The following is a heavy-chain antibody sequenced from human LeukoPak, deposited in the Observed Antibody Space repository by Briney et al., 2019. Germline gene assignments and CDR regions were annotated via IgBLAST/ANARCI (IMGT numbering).Heavy chain of an antibody. CDR2: IWYDGSNK. D-gene: IGHD2-15*01. CDR1: GFTFGSYG. V-gene: IGHV3-33*01. CDR3: ARVGCISPGCFRPSNNYMDV. J-gene: IGHJ6*03. Sequence: GGSLRLSCTASGFTFGSYGMHWVRQAPGKGLEWVATIWYDGSNKYYSDSVKGRFTISRDNSKNTLYLEMNSLRAEDTAVYYCARVGCISPGCFRPSNNYMDVWGKGTRVTVSS.